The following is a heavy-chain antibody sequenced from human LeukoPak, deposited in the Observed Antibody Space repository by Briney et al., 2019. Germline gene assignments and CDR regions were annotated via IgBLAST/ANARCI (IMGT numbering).Heavy chain of an antibody. V-gene: IGHV4-4*02. CDR2: IYHSGST. Sequence: SETLSPTCAVSGGSISSSNWWSWVRQPPGKGLEWIGEIYHSGSTNYNPSLKSRVTISVDKSKNQFSLKLSSVTAADTAVYYCARVASSGWYYFDYWGQGTLVTVSS. J-gene: IGHJ4*02. CDR1: GGSISSSNW. D-gene: IGHD6-19*01. CDR3: ARVASSGWYYFDY.